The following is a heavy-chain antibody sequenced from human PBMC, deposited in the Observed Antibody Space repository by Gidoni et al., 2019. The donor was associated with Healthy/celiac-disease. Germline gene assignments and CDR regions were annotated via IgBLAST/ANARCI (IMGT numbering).Heavy chain of an antibody. CDR2: ISYDGSNK. J-gene: IGHJ4*02. D-gene: IGHD5-12*01. CDR1: GFTFSSYA. Sequence: QVQLVASGGGVVQPGRSLGLSCAASGFTFSSYAMHWVRQAPGKGLEWVAVISYDGSNKYYADSVKGRFTISRDNSKNTLYLQMNSLRAEDTAVYYCARETEEGSGYEAGYWGQGTLVTVSS. V-gene: IGHV3-30-3*01. CDR3: ARETEEGSGYEAGY.